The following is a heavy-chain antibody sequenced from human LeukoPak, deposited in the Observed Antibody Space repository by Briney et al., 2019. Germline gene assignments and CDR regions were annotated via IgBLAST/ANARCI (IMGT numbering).Heavy chain of an antibody. CDR3: ARYHYYDSSGLDY. D-gene: IGHD3-22*01. J-gene: IGHJ4*02. CDR2: IYYSGST. CDR1: GGSINSGDYY. V-gene: IGHV4-39*01. Sequence: PSQTLSLTCTVSGGSINSGDYYWSWIRQLPGKGLEWIGSIYYSGSTYYNPSLKSRVTISVDTSKNQFSLKLSSVTAADTAVYYCARYHYYDSSGLDYWGQGTLVTVSS.